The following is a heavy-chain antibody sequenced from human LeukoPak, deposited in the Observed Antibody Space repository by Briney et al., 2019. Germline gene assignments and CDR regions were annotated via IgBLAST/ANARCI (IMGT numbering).Heavy chain of an antibody. Sequence: ASVKVSCKASGGTFSSYAISWVRQAPGQGLEWMGGIIPIFDTANYAQKFQGRVTITTDESTSTAYMELSSLRSEDTAVYYCARAAPYYYYMDVWGKGTTVTVSS. J-gene: IGHJ6*03. V-gene: IGHV1-69*05. CDR1: GGTFSSYA. CDR2: IIPIFDTA. CDR3: ARAAPYYYYMDV.